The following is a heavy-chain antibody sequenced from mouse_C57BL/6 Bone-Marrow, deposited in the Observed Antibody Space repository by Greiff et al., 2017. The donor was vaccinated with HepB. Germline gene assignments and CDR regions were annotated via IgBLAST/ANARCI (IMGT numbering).Heavy chain of an antibody. Sequence: EVKLVESGGGLVQPGGSLSLSCAASGFTFTDYYMSWVRQPPGKALEWLGFIRNKANGYTTEYRASVKGRFTISRDNSQSILYLQMNALRAEDSATYYCASLYGNCGAYWGQGTLVTVSA. D-gene: IGHD2-1*01. CDR3: ASLYGNCGAY. J-gene: IGHJ3*01. CDR1: GFTFTDYY. V-gene: IGHV7-3*01. CDR2: IRNKANGYTT.